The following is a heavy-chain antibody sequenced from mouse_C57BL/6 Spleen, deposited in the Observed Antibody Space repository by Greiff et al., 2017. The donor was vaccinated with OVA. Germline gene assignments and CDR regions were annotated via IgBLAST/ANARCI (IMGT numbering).Heavy chain of an antibody. Sequence: VQLQQPGAELVRPGSSVKLSCKASGYTFTSYWMHWVKPRPIQGLEWIGNIDPSDSETHYNQKFKDKATLTVDKSSSTAYMQLSSLTSEDSAVYYCARLDGNWYFDVWGTGTTVTVSS. CDR2: IDPSDSET. CDR1: GYTFTSYW. D-gene: IGHD2-1*01. CDR3: ARLDGNWYFDV. J-gene: IGHJ1*03. V-gene: IGHV1-52*01.